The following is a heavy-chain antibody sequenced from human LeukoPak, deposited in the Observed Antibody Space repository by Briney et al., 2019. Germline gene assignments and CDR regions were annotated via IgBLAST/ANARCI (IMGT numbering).Heavy chain of an antibody. D-gene: IGHD3-10*01. J-gene: IGHJ4*02. Sequence: KPSETLSLTCTVSGGSISSYYWSWIRQPPGKGLEWIGYIYYSGSTNYNPSLKSRVTISVDTSKNQFSLKLSSVTAADTAVYYCARGFGELLGDYFDYWGQGTLVTVSS. V-gene: IGHV4-59*12. CDR1: GGSISSYY. CDR2: IYYSGST. CDR3: ARGFGELLGDYFDY.